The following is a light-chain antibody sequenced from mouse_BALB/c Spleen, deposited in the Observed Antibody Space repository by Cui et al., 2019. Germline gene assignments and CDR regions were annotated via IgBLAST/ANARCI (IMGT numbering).Light chain of an antibody. CDR3: QQWSSNPPT. Sequence: QIVLTQSPALMYESPGEKVTMTCSASSSVSYMYWYQQKPRSSPKPWIYLTSNLASGVTARFSGSGSGTSYSLTISSMEAEDAATYYCQQWSSNPPTFGGGTKLEIK. CDR2: LTS. V-gene: IGKV4-68*01. CDR1: SSVSY. J-gene: IGKJ2*01.